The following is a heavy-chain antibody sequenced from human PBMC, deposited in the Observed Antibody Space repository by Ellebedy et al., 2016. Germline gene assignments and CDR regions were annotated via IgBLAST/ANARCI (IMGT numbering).Heavy chain of an antibody. V-gene: IGHV1-46*01. CDR1: GYTFTSYD. Sequence: ASVKVSCKASGYTFTSYDINWVRQAPGQGLEWMGIINPSGGSTSYAQKFQGRVTITRDTSASTAYMELSSLRSEDTAVYYCTVLAGIFDYWGQGTLVTVSS. CDR3: TVLAGIFDY. CDR2: INPSGGST. D-gene: IGHD3-3*01. J-gene: IGHJ4*02.